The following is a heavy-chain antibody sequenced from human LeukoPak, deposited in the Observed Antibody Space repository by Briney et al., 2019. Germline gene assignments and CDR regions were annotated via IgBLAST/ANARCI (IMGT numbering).Heavy chain of an antibody. V-gene: IGHV3-23*01. CDR3: AKDTPDDLWSGPHQYNWFDP. CDR2: ISNSGGRT. J-gene: IGHJ5*02. D-gene: IGHD3-3*01. CDR1: GFTFSSYD. Sequence: GGSLRLSCVASGFTFSSYDMSWVRQAPGKGLEWVSAISNSGGRTFYADSVKGRFTISRDNSKNTLYLQMNSLRAEDTAVYYCAKDTPDDLWSGPHQYNWFDPWGQGTLVTVSS.